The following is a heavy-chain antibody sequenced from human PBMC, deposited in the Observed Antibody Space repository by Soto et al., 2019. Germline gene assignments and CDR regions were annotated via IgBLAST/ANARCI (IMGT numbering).Heavy chain of an antibody. Sequence: SETLSLTCTVSGGSFSSGGYYWNWIRQRPGKGLKWIGNIYYSGTTYHNPSLKSRVTLSVDTSKRQFTLKVSSVTAADTAAYYCAREKIVATTHYYFGMDVWGQGITVTVSS. V-gene: IGHV4-31*03. CDR1: GGSFSSGGYY. D-gene: IGHD5-12*01. J-gene: IGHJ6*02. CDR2: IYYSGTT. CDR3: AREKIVATTHYYFGMDV.